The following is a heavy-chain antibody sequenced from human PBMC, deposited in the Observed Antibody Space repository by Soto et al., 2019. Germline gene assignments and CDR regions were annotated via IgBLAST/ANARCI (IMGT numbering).Heavy chain of an antibody. CDR1: GFTFSSYG. D-gene: IGHD3-3*01. V-gene: IGHV3-33*05. J-gene: IGHJ3*02. Sequence: GGSLRLSCAASGFTFSSYGMHWVRQAPGKGLEWVAVILYDGSNKYYADSVKGRFTISRDNSKNTLYLQMNSLRAEDTAVYYCARGEGITIFGVAPPEAFDIWGQGTMVTVSS. CDR3: ARGEGITIFGVAPPEAFDI. CDR2: ILYDGSNK.